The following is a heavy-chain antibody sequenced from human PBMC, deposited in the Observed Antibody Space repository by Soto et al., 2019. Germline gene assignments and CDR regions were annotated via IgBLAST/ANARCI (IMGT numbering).Heavy chain of an antibody. J-gene: IGHJ3*02. V-gene: IGHV5-51*01. CDR2: IYPGDSDT. D-gene: IGHD3-16*02. CDR1: GYSFTSYW. CDR3: ARQDYDYVWGSYRYNAFDI. Sequence: GGSLKISFKGSGYSFTSYWIGWVRQMPGKGLEGMGIIYPGDSDTRYSPSFQGQVTISADKSISTAYLQLSSLKASDTAMYYCARQDYDYVWGSYRYNAFDIWGQGTMVTVSS.